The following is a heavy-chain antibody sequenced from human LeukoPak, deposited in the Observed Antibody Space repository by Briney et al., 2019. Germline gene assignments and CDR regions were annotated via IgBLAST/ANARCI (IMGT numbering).Heavy chain of an antibody. CDR3: APNPQDIVVVPAALP. V-gene: IGHV4-59*04. D-gene: IGHD2-2*01. Sequence: SETLSLTCTVSGGSISSYYWSWIRQPPGKGLEWIGYIYYSGSTYYNPSLKSRVTISVDTSKNQFSLKLSSVTAADTAVYYCAPNPQDIVVVPAALPWGQGTLVTVSS. CDR1: GGSISSYY. CDR2: IYYSGST. J-gene: IGHJ5*02.